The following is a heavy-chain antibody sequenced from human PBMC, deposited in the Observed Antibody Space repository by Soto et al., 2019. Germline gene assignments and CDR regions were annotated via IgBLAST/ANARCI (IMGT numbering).Heavy chain of an antibody. CDR1: GGSISSYY. J-gene: IGHJ4*02. V-gene: IGHV4-59*01. Sequence: SETLSLTCTVYGGSISSYYWSWIRQPPGKGLEWIGYIYYSGSTNYSPSLKSRVTISVDTSKNQFSLKLSSVTAADTAVYYCARVGYYYDSSGYYGIWFDYWGQGTLVTVSS. CDR3: ARVGYYYDSSGYYGIWFDY. D-gene: IGHD3-22*01. CDR2: IYYSGST.